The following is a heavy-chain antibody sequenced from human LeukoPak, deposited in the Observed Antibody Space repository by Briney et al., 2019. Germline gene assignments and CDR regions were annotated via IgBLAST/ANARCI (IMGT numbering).Heavy chain of an antibody. J-gene: IGHJ3*02. D-gene: IGHD4-17*01. CDR2: IWYDGSNK. CDR1: GFTFSSYG. Sequence: GGSLRLSCAASGFTFSSYGMHWVRQAPGKGLEGVAVIWYDGSNKYYADSVKGRFTISRDNSKNTLYLQMNSLRAEDTAVYYCARGGDYGDAFDIWGQGTMVTVSS. V-gene: IGHV3-33*01. CDR3: ARGGDYGDAFDI.